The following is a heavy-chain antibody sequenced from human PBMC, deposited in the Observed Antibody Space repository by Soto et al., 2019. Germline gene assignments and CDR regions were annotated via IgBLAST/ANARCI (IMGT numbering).Heavy chain of an antibody. CDR3: ARMATSGNLNWSDP. J-gene: IGHJ5*02. CDR2: MNPNSGNT. Sequence: VASVKVSCKASGYTFGNKDISWVRQATGQGLEWMGWMNPNSGNTGYAQRFQGRVSMTRNTSITTAYLELSSLRSDDTPIYYCARMATSGNLNWSDPWGQGTLVTVYS. V-gene: IGHV1-8*01. CDR1: GYTFGNKD.